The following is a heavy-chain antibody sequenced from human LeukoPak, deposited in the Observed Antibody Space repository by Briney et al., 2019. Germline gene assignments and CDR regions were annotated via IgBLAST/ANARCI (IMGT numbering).Heavy chain of an antibody. CDR1: GYSFTGYY. CDR3: VREALGSGTYYSDY. V-gene: IGHV1-2*02. Sequence: ASVKVSCKASGYSFTGYYMHWVRQAPGQGPEWMGWINPNNGGTYYVQTFQGRVTMTRDRSISTSYMELSRLRSDDTAVYYCVREALGSGTYYSDYWGQGTLVTISS. J-gene: IGHJ4*02. CDR2: INPNNGGT. D-gene: IGHD3-10*01.